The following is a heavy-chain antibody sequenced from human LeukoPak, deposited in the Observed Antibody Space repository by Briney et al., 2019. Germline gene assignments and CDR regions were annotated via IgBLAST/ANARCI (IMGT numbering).Heavy chain of an antibody. CDR2: INPNSGGT. D-gene: IGHD6-13*01. Sequence: GASVKVSCKASGYTFTGYYMHWVRQAPGQGLEWMGWINPNSGGTNYAQKFQGRVTMTRDTSISTAYMELSRLRSDDTAVYYCARDFKAAAGPSDYWGQGTLVTVSS. V-gene: IGHV1-2*02. CDR3: ARDFKAAAGPSDY. CDR1: GYTFTGYY. J-gene: IGHJ4*02.